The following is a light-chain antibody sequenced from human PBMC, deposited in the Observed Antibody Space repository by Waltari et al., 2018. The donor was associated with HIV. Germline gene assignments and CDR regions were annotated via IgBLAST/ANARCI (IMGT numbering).Light chain of an antibody. V-gene: IGKV3-15*01. CDR2: GAS. J-gene: IGKJ4*01. CDR3: QQYNFWPPLT. Sequence: EIVLTQSPATLSVSPGERATLSCRASQSVNNNLAWYLQKPGQVPRFLIYGASTRATGIPARFSGSGSGTEFTLTISSLQSEDFAVYYCQQYNFWPPLTFGGGTKVEIK. CDR1: QSVNNN.